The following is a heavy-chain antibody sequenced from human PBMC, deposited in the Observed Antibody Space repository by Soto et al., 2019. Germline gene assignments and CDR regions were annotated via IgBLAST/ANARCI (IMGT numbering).Heavy chain of an antibody. V-gene: IGHV3-53*02. Sequence: DVPLVETGGGLIQPGGSLRLSCATSGFIVSSSSMSWVRQAPGKGLEWVSVIYSDGRTYYADSVKGRFTISRDNSKNTLYLQMNSLSAEDTAVYYCARCSGWYGQCYFDCWGQGTLVTVSS. CDR3: ARCSGWYGQCYFDC. CDR1: GFIVSSSS. CDR2: IYSDGRT. D-gene: IGHD6-13*01. J-gene: IGHJ4*02.